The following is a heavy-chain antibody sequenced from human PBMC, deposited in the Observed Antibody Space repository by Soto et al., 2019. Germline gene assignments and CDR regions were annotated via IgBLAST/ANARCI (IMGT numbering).Heavy chain of an antibody. Sequence: QVQLVQSGAEVKKPGSSVKVSCKASGGTFSSYAISWVRQAPGQGLEWMGGIIPIFGTANYAQKFQGRVTNTADEPTSTAYMELSSLRSEDTAVYYCARPVVAATLYYYYYGMDVWCQGTTVTVSS. D-gene: IGHD2-15*01. CDR2: IIPIFGTA. CDR1: GGTFSSYA. V-gene: IGHV1-69*01. J-gene: IGHJ6*02. CDR3: ARPVVAATLYYYYYGMDV.